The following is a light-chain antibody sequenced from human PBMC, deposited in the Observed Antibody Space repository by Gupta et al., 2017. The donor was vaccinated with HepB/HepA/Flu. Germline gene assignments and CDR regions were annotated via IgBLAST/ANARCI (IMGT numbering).Light chain of an antibody. V-gene: IGKV1-39*01. Sequence: DIQMTQSPSSLSASVGDRVTITCRASQSISSYLNWYQQKPGKAPKLLIYAASRLQSGVPSRFSGSGSGTDFTLTISSLQPEDFATYYCQQRDSTLYTFGQGTKMEIK. CDR3: QQRDSTLYT. CDR1: QSISSY. J-gene: IGKJ2*01. CDR2: AAS.